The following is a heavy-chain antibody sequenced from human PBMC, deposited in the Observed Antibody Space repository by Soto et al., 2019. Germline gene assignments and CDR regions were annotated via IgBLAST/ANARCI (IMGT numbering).Heavy chain of an antibody. Sequence: EVQLVESGGGLVKPGGSLRLSCAASGFTFSSYSMNWVRQAPGKGLEWVSSISSSSSYIYYADSVKGRFSISRDNAKNSLYLQMNSLRAEDTAVYYCARDRIVTLAPPYMDVWGKGTTVTVSS. V-gene: IGHV3-21*01. CDR2: ISSSSSYI. CDR1: GFTFSSYS. CDR3: ARDRIVTLAPPYMDV. J-gene: IGHJ6*03. D-gene: IGHD3-16*02.